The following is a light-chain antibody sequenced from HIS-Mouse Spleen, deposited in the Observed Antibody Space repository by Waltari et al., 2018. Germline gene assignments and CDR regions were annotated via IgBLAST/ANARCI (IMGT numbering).Light chain of an antibody. CDR3: VLYMGSGISV. J-gene: IGLJ3*02. CDR2: EGS. V-gene: IGLV2-23*01. CDR1: RSDVGSYNL. Sequence: QSALTQPASVSGSPGQSITISCTGTRSDVGSYNLVSWYQQHPGKAPKLMIYEGSKRPSGVSNRFSGSILGNKAALTITGAQADDESDYYCVLYMGSGISVFGGGTKLTVL.